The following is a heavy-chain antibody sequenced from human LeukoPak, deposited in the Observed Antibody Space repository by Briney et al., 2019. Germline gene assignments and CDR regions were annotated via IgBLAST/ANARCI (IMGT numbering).Heavy chain of an antibody. D-gene: IGHD6-19*01. V-gene: IGHV4-59*01. CDR3: ARFIAVAGTFYYGMDV. J-gene: IGHJ6*02. CDR2: IYYSGST. CDR1: GGSISSYY. Sequence: SETLSLTCTVSGGSISSYYWSWIRQPPGKGLEWIGYIYYSGSTNYNPSPKSRVTISVDTSKNQFSLKLSSVTAADTAVYYCARFIAVAGTFYYGMDVWGQGTTVTVSS.